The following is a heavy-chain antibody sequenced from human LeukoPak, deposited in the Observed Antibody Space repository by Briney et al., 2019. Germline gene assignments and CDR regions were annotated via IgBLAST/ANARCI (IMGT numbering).Heavy chain of an antibody. CDR1: VGIYSRYA. D-gene: IGHD3-3*01. Sequence: SVNVSCKACVGIYSRYAIRWVRQPAGQGREGMGGIIPIFCTAIHAQKLEGRVKITADKSTSTAYMELSSLISKGTAVYLCARSDITGGYYYYGMDVWGKGATVTVSS. CDR2: IIPIFCTA. CDR3: ARSDITGGYYYYGMDV. J-gene: IGHJ6*04. V-gene: IGHV1-69*06.